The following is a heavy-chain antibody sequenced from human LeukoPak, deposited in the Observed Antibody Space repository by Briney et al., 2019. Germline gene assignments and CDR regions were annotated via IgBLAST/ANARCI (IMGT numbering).Heavy chain of an antibody. D-gene: IGHD6-19*01. V-gene: IGHV1-69*13. CDR3: AREQYRSSGFIDY. Sequence: GASVKVSCKASGGTFSSYAISWVRQAPGQGLEWMGGIIPIFGTANYAQKFQGRVTITADESTSTAYMELSSLRSEDTAVYYCAREQYRSSGFIDYWGQGTLVTVSS. J-gene: IGHJ4*02. CDR2: IIPIFGTA. CDR1: GGTFSSYA.